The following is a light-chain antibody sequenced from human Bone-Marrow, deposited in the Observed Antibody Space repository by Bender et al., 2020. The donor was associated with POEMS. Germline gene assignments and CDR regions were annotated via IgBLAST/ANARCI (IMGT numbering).Light chain of an antibody. J-gene: IGLJ3*02. CDR3: SAWDGILNGVV. Sequence: QSVLTQPPSASGTSGQRVTISCSGSSSNIGGNAVNWWQQLPGTAPKLLIYGNDRRPAGGPARVSGSEYSASAALAIIGLQSEDEADYFCSAWDGILNGVVFGGGTELTVL. CDR2: GND. V-gene: IGLV1-44*01. CDR1: SSNIGGNA.